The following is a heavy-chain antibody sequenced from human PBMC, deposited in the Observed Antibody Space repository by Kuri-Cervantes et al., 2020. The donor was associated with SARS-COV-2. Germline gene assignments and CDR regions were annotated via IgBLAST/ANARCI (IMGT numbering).Heavy chain of an antibody. J-gene: IGHJ4*02. CDR1: GYNFTSYP. V-gene: IGHV1-3*01. CDR2: VNAANGKT. CDR3: ARITREEPWLRGRSLLGLDFAF. Sequence: ASVKVSCKASGYNFTSYPIHWVRQAPGQSLEWMGCVNAANGKTKSSQKFRGRVTITRDTSATTAYLELSSLRFEDMGFYYCARITREEPWLRGRSLLGLDFAFWGQGTQVTVSS. D-gene: IGHD5-18*01.